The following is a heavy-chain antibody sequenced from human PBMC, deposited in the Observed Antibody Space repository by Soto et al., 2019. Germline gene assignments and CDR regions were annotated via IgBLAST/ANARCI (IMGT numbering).Heavy chain of an antibody. J-gene: IGHJ4*02. D-gene: IGHD1-1*01. CDR3: AWQGTTSFYFHS. V-gene: IGHV3-15*05. CDR1: GLTFRDAW. Sequence: AGGSLRLSCAVSGLTFRDAWMNWVRQAPGKGLEWVGNIKSNAAKAPPEYAESVKGRFIISRDDPKNTVYLQMSGLKTEDTAVYYCAWQGTTSFYFHSWGQGTLVTVSS. CDR2: IKSNAAKAPP.